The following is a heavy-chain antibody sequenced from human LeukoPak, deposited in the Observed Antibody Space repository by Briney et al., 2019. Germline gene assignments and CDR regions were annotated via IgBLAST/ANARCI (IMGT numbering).Heavy chain of an antibody. D-gene: IGHD3-10*01. CDR1: GDSISSGDSY. J-gene: IGHJ4*02. CDR2: IYYSGST. Sequence: EPSETLSPTCTVSGDSISSGDSYWSWLRQPPGKGLEWIGSIYYSGSTYYNPSLKSRVTVSVDTSKNEFSLKLSSVTAADTAVYYCAREPPGYGSLYDYWGQGTLVTVSS. CDR3: AREPPGYGSLYDY. V-gene: IGHV4-30-4*02.